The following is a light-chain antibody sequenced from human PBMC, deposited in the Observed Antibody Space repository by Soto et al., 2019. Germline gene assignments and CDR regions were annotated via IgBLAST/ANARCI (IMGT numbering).Light chain of an antibody. CDR3: QQYGSSGT. CDR1: QSVSSSY. CDR2: CAS. J-gene: IGKJ1*01. Sequence: EIVLTQSPGTLSLSPGERATLSCRASQSVSSSYLAWYQQKPSQPPRLLIYCASNRATGIPDRFSGSGSGTDFTLTISRLEPEDFAVYYCQQYGSSGTFGQGTKVDIK. V-gene: IGKV3-20*01.